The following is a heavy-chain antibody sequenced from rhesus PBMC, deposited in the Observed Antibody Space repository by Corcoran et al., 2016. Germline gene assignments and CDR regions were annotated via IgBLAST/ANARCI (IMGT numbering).Heavy chain of an antibody. D-gene: IGHD6-31*01. J-gene: IGHJ4*01. CDR3: AKSRDSSGWAGDY. V-gene: IGHV5-20*01. CDR2: IDPSDSDT. Sequence: EVQLVQSGAEVKRPGESLKISCKTYGYSFTSYWISWVRQMPGKGLEWMGAIDPSDSDTRYNPSFQGQVTISADKSISTAYLQWSRLKASDTATYYCAKSRDSSGWAGDYWGQGVLVTVSS. CDR1: GYSFTSYW.